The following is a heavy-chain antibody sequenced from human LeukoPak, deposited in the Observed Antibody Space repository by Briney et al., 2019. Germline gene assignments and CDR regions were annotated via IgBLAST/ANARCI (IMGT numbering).Heavy chain of an antibody. V-gene: IGHV3-21*01. D-gene: IGHD3-3*01. Sequence: GGSLRLSCAASGFIFSTYSMNWVRQAQGKGLEWGSSICTSSSYIYYADSVKGRFTISRDNAKNSLYLQMNSLRAEDTAVYYCARGGVWQAFWSGNSDYWGQGTLVTVSS. CDR2: ICTSSSYI. CDR1: GFIFSTYS. J-gene: IGHJ4*02. CDR3: ARGGVWQAFWSGNSDY.